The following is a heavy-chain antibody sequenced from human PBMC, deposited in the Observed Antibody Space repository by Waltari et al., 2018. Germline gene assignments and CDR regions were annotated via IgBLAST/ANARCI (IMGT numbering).Heavy chain of an antibody. Sequence: QITLKESGPTLVKPTQTLTLTFTFSGFSLSTSGVGVGWIRQPPGKALEWLALIYWNDDKRYSPSLKSRLTITKDTSKNQVVLTMTNMDPVDTATYYCAHSKLFWSGSGWFDPWGQGTLVTVSS. CDR2: IYWNDDK. CDR1: GFSLSTSGVG. J-gene: IGHJ5*02. V-gene: IGHV2-5*01. CDR3: AHSKLFWSGSGWFDP. D-gene: IGHD3-3*01.